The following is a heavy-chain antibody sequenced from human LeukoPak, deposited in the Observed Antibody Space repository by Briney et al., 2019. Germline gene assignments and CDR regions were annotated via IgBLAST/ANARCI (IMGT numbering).Heavy chain of an antibody. V-gene: IGHV4-59*01. D-gene: IGHD3-22*01. Sequence: PSETLSLTCTVSGGSISSYYWSWIRQPPGKGLEWIGYIYYSGSTNYNPSLKSRVTISVDTSKNQFSLKLSSVTAADTAVYYCARKVGFYGSSGYLFDFWGQGTLVTVSS. J-gene: IGHJ4*02. CDR3: ARKVGFYGSSGYLFDF. CDR1: GGSISSYY. CDR2: IYYSGST.